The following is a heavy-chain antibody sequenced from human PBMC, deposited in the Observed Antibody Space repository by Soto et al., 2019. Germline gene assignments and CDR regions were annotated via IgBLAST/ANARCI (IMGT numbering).Heavy chain of an antibody. CDR3: ARMRAAGTFDY. CDR1: GYSISLGYY. D-gene: IGHD6-13*01. J-gene: IGHJ4*02. Sequence: SETLSLTCAVSGYSISLGYYWGWIRQPPGKGLEWIGSIYHSGNTYYNPSLKSRVTMSVDTSKNQFSLKLTSMTAADTAMYYCARMRAAGTFDYWGQGTLVTVSS. CDR2: IYHSGNT. V-gene: IGHV4-38-2*01.